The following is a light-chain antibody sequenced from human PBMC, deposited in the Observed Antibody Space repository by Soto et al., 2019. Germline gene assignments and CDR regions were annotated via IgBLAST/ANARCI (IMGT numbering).Light chain of an antibody. Sequence: QSVLTQSPSVSAAPGQKVTISCSGSSSNIGNNYVSWFQQLPGTAPKLLIYDSNKRPSGIPDRFSGSKSGTSATLDITGLQTGDEADYYCATWDRSLTGEVFGGGTKLTVL. V-gene: IGLV1-51*01. CDR2: DSN. J-gene: IGLJ2*01. CDR1: SSNIGNNY. CDR3: ATWDRSLTGEV.